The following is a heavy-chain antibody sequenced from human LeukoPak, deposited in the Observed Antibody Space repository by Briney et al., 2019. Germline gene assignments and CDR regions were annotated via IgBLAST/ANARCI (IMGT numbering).Heavy chain of an antibody. D-gene: IGHD1-1*01. CDR3: VRDPSGSGFAFDS. V-gene: IGHV3-33*01. Sequence: PGGSLRLSCAASGITFRNYGMHWVRQAPGKGLEWVAFIWFDGSNKHYADSVKGRFTISRDNSEDTLYLQMNSLRAEDTAVYYCVRDPSGSGFAFDSWGQGALVTVSS. CDR1: GITFRNYG. CDR2: IWFDGSNK. J-gene: IGHJ4*02.